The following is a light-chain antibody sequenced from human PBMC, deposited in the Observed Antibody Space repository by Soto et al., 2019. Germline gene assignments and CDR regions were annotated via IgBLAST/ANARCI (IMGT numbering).Light chain of an antibody. Sequence: ENVLTQSPDTLSLSPGERATLSCRASQSVNNNYLTWYQQKPGQAPRLLIFGASSRATGIPDRFSGSGSGTDFTLTITRLAPEASALYSCQQYGSTPLTFGGGTKVDIK. CDR2: GAS. V-gene: IGKV3-20*01. CDR3: QQYGSTPLT. J-gene: IGKJ4*01. CDR1: QSVNNNY.